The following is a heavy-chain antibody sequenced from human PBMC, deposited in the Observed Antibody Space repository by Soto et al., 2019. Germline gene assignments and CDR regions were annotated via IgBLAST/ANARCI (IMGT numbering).Heavy chain of an antibody. J-gene: IGHJ6*02. V-gene: IGHV4-31*03. CDR3: AREIRSSSAPKIYYYYGMDV. CDR2: IYYSGST. D-gene: IGHD6-6*01. Sequence: QVQLQESGPGLVKPSQTLSLTCTVSGGSISSGGYYWSWIRQHPGKGLEWIGYIYYSGSTYYNPSLKSRVNISVDTSKNPSSMKLSSVTAADTAVYYCAREIRSSSAPKIYYYYGMDVWGQGTTVTVSS. CDR1: GGSISSGGYY.